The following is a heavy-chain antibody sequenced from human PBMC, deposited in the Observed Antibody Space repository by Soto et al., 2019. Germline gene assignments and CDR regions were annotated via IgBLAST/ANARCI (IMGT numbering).Heavy chain of an antibody. CDR2: IRAYNGNT. Sequence: QVQLVQSGAEVKNPGASVKVSCQASGYTFTSYGISWVRQAPGQGLEWMGWIRAYNGNTNYAQKLQGRVTMTTDTSTSTAHMQLRSLRSDDTAVYYCARDLPAEDYGGQGTLVTVSS. CDR1: GYTFTSYG. D-gene: IGHD2-2*01. CDR3: ARDLPAEDY. J-gene: IGHJ4*02. V-gene: IGHV1-18*01.